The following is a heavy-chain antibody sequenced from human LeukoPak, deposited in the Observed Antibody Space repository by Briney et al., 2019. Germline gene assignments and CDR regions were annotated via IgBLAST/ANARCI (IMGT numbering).Heavy chain of an antibody. V-gene: IGHV4-30-4*01. Sequence: SQTLSLTCTVSGGSISSGDYYWSWIRQPPGKGLEWIGYIYYSGSTYYNPSLKSRVTILVDTSKNQFSLKLSSVTAADTAVYYCARDKGGSQNWFDPWGQGTLVTVSS. CDR3: ARDKGGSQNWFDP. CDR2: IYYSGST. J-gene: IGHJ5*02. CDR1: GGSISSGDYY. D-gene: IGHD1-26*01.